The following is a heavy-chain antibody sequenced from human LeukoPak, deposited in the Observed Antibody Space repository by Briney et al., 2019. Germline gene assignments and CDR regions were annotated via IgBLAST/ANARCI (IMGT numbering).Heavy chain of an antibody. V-gene: IGHV4-59*01. J-gene: IGHJ4*02. CDR2: IYYSGST. CDR3: ARGESRSSGWYEGNY. D-gene: IGHD6-19*01. CDR1: GGSISSYY. Sequence: PSETLSLTCTVSGGSISSYYWSWIRQPPGKGLEWIGYIYYSGSTNYNPSLKSRVTISVDTSKNQFSLKLSSVTAADTAVYYCARGESRSSGWYEGNYWGQGTLVTVSS.